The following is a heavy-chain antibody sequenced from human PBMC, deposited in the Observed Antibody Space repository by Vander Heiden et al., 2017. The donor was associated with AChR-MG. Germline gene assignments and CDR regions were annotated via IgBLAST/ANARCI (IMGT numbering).Heavy chain of an antibody. CDR1: GGPFSSYA. CDR2: IIPIFGTA. CDR3: ARDWAPYYYDSSGPHMTFDI. Sequence: QVQLVQSGAEVKKPGSSVKVSCKASGGPFSSYAITGVRQAPGQGLEWMGGIIPIFGTANYAQKSQGRVTITADKSTSTAYMELSSLRSEDTAVYYCARDWAPYYYDSSGPHMTFDIWGQGTMVTVSS. V-gene: IGHV1-69*06. J-gene: IGHJ3*02. D-gene: IGHD3-22*01.